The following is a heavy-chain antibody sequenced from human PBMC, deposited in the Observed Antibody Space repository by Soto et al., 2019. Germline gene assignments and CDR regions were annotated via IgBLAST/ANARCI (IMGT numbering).Heavy chain of an antibody. CDR1: GGSISTY. CDR3: ARTDPQNCGGDCYAYYGMDV. Sequence: SETLSLTCTVSGGSISTYWSWIRQPPGKGLEWLGYIFYTGSTTYNPSLKSRVTISIDTSKNQFSLKLHSVTAADTAVYYCARTDPQNCGGDCYAYYGMDVWGQGTTVTVSS. J-gene: IGHJ6*02. V-gene: IGHV4-59*08. D-gene: IGHD2-21*02. CDR2: IFYTGST.